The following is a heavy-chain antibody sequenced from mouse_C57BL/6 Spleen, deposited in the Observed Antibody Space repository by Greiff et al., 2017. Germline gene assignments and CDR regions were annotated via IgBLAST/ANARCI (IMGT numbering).Heavy chain of an antibody. J-gene: IGHJ2*01. D-gene: IGHD2-4*01. CDR1: GYTFTSYW. Sequence: QVQLQQPGAELVMPGASVKLSCKASGYTFTSYWMHWVKQRPGQGLEWIGAIDPSDSYTNYNQKFKGKSTLTVDKSSSTAYMQLSSLTSEDSAVYYCARSYDYDGFDYWGQGTTLTVSS. CDR2: IDPSDSYT. V-gene: IGHV1-69*01. CDR3: ARSYDYDGFDY.